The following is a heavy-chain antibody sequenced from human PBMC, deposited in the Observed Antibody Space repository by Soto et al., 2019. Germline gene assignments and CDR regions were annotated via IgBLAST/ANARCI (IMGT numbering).Heavy chain of an antibody. J-gene: IGHJ3*02. CDR2: ISSSSSYI. CDR3: ARDRRRGVLMVYAMSHDAFDI. Sequence: GGSLRLSCAASGFTFSSYSMNWVRQAPGKGLEWVSSISSSSSYIYYADSVKGRFTISRDNAKNSLYLQMNSLRAEDTAVYYCARDRRRGVLMVYAMSHDAFDIWGQGTMVTVSS. D-gene: IGHD2-8*01. CDR1: GFTFSSYS. V-gene: IGHV3-21*01.